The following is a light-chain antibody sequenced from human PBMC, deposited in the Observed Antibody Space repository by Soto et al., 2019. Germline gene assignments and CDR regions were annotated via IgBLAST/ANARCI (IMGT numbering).Light chain of an antibody. CDR2: GAS. CDR3: QQYAGSPRT. Sequence: EIVLTQSPGTLSLSPGQRGTLSCRASQSVSSSYLAWYQQKPGQAPRLLIYGASSRATGIPDRFSGSGSGTDFTLTISRLEPEDFAVYYCQQYAGSPRTFGQGTKVHIK. V-gene: IGKV3-20*01. J-gene: IGKJ1*01. CDR1: QSVSSSY.